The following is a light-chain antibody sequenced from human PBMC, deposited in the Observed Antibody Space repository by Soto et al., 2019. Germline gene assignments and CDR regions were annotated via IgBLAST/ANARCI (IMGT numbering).Light chain of an antibody. V-gene: IGKV3-20*01. J-gene: IGKJ5*01. Sequence: EIVLTQSPGTLSLSPGEGATLSCRASQSVSSTYLAWYQQKAGQAPRLLIYGASSRATGIPDRFSGSGSGTDFTLTISRLEPEDFAVYYCQQYGSSPPITFGQGTRLEIK. CDR2: GAS. CDR3: QQYGSSPPIT. CDR1: QSVSSTY.